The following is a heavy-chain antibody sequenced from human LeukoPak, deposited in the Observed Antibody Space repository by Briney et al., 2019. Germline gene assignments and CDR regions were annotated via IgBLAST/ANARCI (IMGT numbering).Heavy chain of an antibody. CDR1: GGSISSYY. CDR3: ARDSGWYGGHHFDY. V-gene: IGHV4-4*07. D-gene: IGHD6-19*01. Sequence: PSETLSLTCSVSGGSISSYYWSWIRQPAGKGLEWIGRIYTSGSTNYNPSLKSRVIMSVDTSKNQLSLNLSSVTAADTAVYYCARDSGWYGGHHFDYWGQGTLVSVSS. J-gene: IGHJ4*02. CDR2: IYTSGST.